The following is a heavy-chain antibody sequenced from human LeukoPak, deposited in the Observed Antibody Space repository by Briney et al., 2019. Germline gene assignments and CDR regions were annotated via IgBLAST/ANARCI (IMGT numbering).Heavy chain of an antibody. D-gene: IGHD1-26*01. Sequence: PGRSLRLSCAASGFTFSSYAMHWVRQAPGKGLEWVAVISYDGSNKYYADSVKGRFTISRDNSKNTLYLQMNSLRAEDTAVYYCARASIVGATNAFDIWGQGTMVTVSS. CDR2: ISYDGSNK. CDR3: ARASIVGATNAFDI. CDR1: GFTFSSYA. J-gene: IGHJ3*02. V-gene: IGHV3-30*04.